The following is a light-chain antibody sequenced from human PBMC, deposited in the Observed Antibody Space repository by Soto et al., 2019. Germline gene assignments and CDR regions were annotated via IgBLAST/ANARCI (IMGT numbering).Light chain of an antibody. CDR3: QAYDYSLTAFV. CDR2: GNR. V-gene: IGLV1-40*01. Sequence: QAVVTQPPSVSGAPGQRVTISCTGNNSNLGAGYDVHWYQQLPGAAPKLVVFGNRNRPSGVPERFSGSKSGTSASLAITGLQAEDEADYYCQAYDYSLTAFVFGGGTQLTVL. J-gene: IGLJ3*02. CDR1: NSNLGAGYD.